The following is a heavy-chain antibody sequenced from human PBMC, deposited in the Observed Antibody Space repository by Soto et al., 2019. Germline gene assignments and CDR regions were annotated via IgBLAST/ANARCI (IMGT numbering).Heavy chain of an antibody. V-gene: IGHV3-21*01. CDR2: ISSGSSDT. Sequence: GGSLRLSCEASGFTFSRVSMNWVRRVPGKGLEWVASISSGSSDTWYADSVKGRFIISRDNAQNSLFLQMNTLRPEDTAMYYCARVAYWGPGTKVTVYS. J-gene: IGHJ4*02. CDR3: ARVAY. CDR1: GFTFSRVS.